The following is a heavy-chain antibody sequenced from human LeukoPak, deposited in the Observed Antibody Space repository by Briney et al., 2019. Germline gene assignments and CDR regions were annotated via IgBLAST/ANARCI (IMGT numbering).Heavy chain of an antibody. Sequence: ASVKVSCKASGYTFTSYAMHWVRQAPGQRLEWMGWINAGNGNTKYSQKFQGRVTMTEDTSTDTAYMELSSLRSEDTAVYYCATVGPNYYDSSGYYYYWGQGTLVTVSS. D-gene: IGHD3-22*01. CDR3: ATVGPNYYDSSGYYYY. CDR2: INAGNGNT. CDR1: GYTFTSYA. V-gene: IGHV1-3*01. J-gene: IGHJ4*02.